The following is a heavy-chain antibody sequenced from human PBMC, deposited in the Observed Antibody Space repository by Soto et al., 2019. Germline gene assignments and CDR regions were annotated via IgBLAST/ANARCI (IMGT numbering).Heavy chain of an antibody. V-gene: IGHV1-46*01. J-gene: IGHJ4*02. CDR1: GYTFTYYH. D-gene: IGHD3-22*01. CDR2: INPNGGDT. Sequence: ASVKVSCKASGYTFTYYHVHWVRQAPGQGLEWMGIINPNGGDTTYAQKFQGRVTITRDTSASTAYMELSSLRSEDTAVYYCAIDYYDSSGYYSIWGQGTLVTVSS. CDR3: AIDYYDSSGYYSI.